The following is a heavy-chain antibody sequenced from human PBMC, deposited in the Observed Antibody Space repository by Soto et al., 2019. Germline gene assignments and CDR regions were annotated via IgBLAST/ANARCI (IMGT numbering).Heavy chain of an antibody. J-gene: IGHJ3*02. V-gene: IGHV5-51*01. CDR3: AREVLWSGGSCDSDAFDI. CDR1: GYSFTSYW. CDR2: IYPGDSDT. Sequence: RESLKISCKGSGYSFTSYWIGWVRQMPGKGLEWMGIIYPGDSDTRYSPSFQGQVTISADKSISTAYLQWSSLKASDTAMYYCAREVLWSGGSCDSDAFDIWGQGTMVTVSS. D-gene: IGHD2-15*01.